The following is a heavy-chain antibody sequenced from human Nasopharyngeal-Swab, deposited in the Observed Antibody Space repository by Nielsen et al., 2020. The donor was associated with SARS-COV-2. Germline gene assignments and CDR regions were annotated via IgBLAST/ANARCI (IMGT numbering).Heavy chain of an antibody. CDR2: INPSGGST. D-gene: IGHD6-13*01. J-gene: IGHJ6*02. CDR3: GSSSWYNCYGMDV. CDR1: GYTFTSYY. Sequence: ASVKVSCKASGYTFTSYYMHWVRQAPGQGLEWMGIINPSGGSTSYAQKFQGRVTMTRDTSTSTVYMELSSLRSEDTAVYYCGSSSWYNCYGMDVWGQGTTVTVSS. V-gene: IGHV1-46*03.